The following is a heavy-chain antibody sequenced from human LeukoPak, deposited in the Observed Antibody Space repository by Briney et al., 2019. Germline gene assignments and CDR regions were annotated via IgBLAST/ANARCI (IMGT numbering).Heavy chain of an antibody. J-gene: IGHJ4*02. CDR3: ARDLTIFGVDPAYYFDY. CDR1: GGTFSSYT. D-gene: IGHD3-3*01. V-gene: IGHV1-69*04. Sequence: SSVKVSCKASGGTFSSYTISWVRQAPGQGLEWMGRITPILDIANYAQKFQGRVTITADKSTSTAYMELSSLRSEDTAVYYCARDLTIFGVDPAYYFDYWGQGTLVTVSS. CDR2: ITPILDIA.